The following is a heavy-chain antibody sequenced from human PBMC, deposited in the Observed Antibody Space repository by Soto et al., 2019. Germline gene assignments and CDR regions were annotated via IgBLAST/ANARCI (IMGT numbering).Heavy chain of an antibody. CDR3: ARGSGSGSYCEH. Sequence: ASVKVSCKASGYTFTSYYVHWVRQAPGQGLEWMGIINPNDGGTNYAQKFQGRVTMTRDTSTSTVYMELSSLRSEDTALYYCARGSGSGSYCEHWGQGTLVTVSS. CDR1: GYTFTSYY. CDR2: INPNDGGT. V-gene: IGHV1-46*01. D-gene: IGHD3-10*01. J-gene: IGHJ4*02.